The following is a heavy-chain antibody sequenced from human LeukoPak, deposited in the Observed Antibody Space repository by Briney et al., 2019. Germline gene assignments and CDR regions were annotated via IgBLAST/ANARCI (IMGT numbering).Heavy chain of an antibody. D-gene: IGHD3/OR15-3a*01. Sequence: GGSLRLSCAASGFTFNSYSMHWVRQAPRKGLEWVSSISSSSSYIYYAHAVKGRFTISRDNAKNSLYLQMNSLRAEDTAVYYCARDGTGFAFDYWGQGTLVTVVS. V-gene: IGHV3-21*01. J-gene: IGHJ4*02. CDR2: ISSSSSYI. CDR1: GFTFNSYS. CDR3: ARDGTGFAFDY.